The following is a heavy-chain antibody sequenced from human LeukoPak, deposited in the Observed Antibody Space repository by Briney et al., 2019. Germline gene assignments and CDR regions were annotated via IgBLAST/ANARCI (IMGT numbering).Heavy chain of an antibody. V-gene: IGHV4-59*08. CDR3: ARRIAAMRIFDY. CDR1: GGSISSYY. Sequence: PSETLSLTCTVSGGSISSYYWSWIRQPPGKGLEWIGYISYTGSTNYNPSLKSRVTISVDTSKNQFSLKLSSVTAADTAVYYCARRIAAMRIFDYWGQETLVTVSS. CDR2: ISYTGST. D-gene: IGHD2-2*01. J-gene: IGHJ4*02.